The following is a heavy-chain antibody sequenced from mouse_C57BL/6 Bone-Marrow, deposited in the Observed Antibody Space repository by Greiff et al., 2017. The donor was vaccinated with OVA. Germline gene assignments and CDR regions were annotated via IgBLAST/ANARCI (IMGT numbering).Heavy chain of an antibody. CDR3: ARNAYYSNYDYYSMDD. V-gene: IGHV3-6*01. CDR2: ISYDGIN. CDR1: GYSITSGYF. Sequence: DVKLVESGPGLVKPSQSLSLTCSVTGYSITSGYFWNWIRQFPGNKLEWMGYISYDGINNYNPSRKNRISITRDTSKNQFFLKFNSVTTEDTATYFCARNAYYSNYDYYSMDDWGQGTSVTVSS. J-gene: IGHJ4*01. D-gene: IGHD2-5*01.